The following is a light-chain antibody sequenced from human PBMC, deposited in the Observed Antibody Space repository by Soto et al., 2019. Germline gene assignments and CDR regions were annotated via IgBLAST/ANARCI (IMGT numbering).Light chain of an antibody. CDR1: QSINY. CDR2: GAS. J-gene: IGKJ1*01. CDR3: HQYSSSRRT. Sequence: EIVMTQSPATLSVSPWERATLSCRASQSINYLAWYQQKVGQAPRLLIYGASNRAAGIPDRFSGSGSGTDFTLTISRLEPEDFAVYYCHQYSSSRRTFGQGTKVDNK. V-gene: IGKV3-20*01.